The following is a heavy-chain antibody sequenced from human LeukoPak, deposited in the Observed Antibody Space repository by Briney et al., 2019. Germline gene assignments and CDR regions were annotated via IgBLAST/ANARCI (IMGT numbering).Heavy chain of an antibody. V-gene: IGHV4-34*01. J-gene: IGHJ5*02. CDR3: ARGLMTYYDFWSGYLRSNWFDP. CDR1: GGSFSGYY. Sequence: SETLSLTCAVYGGSFSGYYWSWIRQPPGKGLEWIGEISHSGSTNYNPSLKSRVTISVDTSKNQFSLKLSSVTAADTAVYYCARGLMTYYDFWSGYLRSNWFDPWGQGTLVTVSS. CDR2: ISHSGST. D-gene: IGHD3-3*01.